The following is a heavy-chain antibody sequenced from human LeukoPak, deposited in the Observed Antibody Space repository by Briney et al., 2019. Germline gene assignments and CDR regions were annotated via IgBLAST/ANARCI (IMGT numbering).Heavy chain of an antibody. CDR2: INHSGST. J-gene: IGHJ4*02. CDR1: GGSFSGYY. CDR3: ATRPGGYCSSTSCYVVDY. Sequence: SETLSLTCAVYGGSFSGYYWSWIRQPPGKGLEWIGEINHSGSTNYNPSLKSRVTISVDTPKNQFSLKLSSVTAADTAVYYCATRPGGYCSSTSCYVVDYWGQGTLVTVSS. V-gene: IGHV4-34*01. D-gene: IGHD2-2*01.